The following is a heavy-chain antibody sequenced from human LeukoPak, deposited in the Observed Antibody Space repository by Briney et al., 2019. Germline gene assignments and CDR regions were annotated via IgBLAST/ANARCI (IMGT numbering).Heavy chain of an antibody. CDR2: IIPIFGTA. CDR3: ARSRKELPNLFDY. V-gene: IGHV1-69*06. J-gene: IGHJ4*02. Sequence: ASVKVSCKASGGTFSSYAISWVRQAPGQGLEWMGGIIPIFGTANYAQKFQGRVTITADKSTSTAYMELSSLRSEDTAVYYCARSRKELPNLFDYWGQGTLVTVSS. D-gene: IGHD1-26*01. CDR1: GGTFSSYA.